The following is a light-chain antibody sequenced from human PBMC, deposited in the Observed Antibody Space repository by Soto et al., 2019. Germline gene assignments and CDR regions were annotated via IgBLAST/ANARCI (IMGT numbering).Light chain of an antibody. V-gene: IGKV3-20*01. CDR1: QSVSSTF. Sequence: EVVLTQSPATLSLSPGERATLSCRASQSVSSTFLAWYQQKPAQAPRLLIYGASSRATGVPDRFSGSGSGTDFTLTISRVEPEDFAVYYCQQFGTSPTFGGGTKVAIK. CDR2: GAS. CDR3: QQFGTSPT. J-gene: IGKJ4*01.